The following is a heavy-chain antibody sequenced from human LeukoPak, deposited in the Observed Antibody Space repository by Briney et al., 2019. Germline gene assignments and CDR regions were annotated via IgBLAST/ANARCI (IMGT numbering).Heavy chain of an antibody. J-gene: IGHJ4*02. V-gene: IGHV4-59*08. Sequence: SETLFLTCTVSGGSISSYYWSWIRQPPGKGLEWIGYIYYSGSTNYNPSLKSRVTISVDTSKNQFSLKPSSVTAADTAVYYCARLSGGYYYWGQGTLVTVSS. D-gene: IGHD3-22*01. CDR3: ARLSGGYYY. CDR2: IYYSGST. CDR1: GGSISSYY.